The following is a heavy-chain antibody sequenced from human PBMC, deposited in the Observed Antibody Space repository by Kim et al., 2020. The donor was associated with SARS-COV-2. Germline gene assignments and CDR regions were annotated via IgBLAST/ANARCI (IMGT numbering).Heavy chain of an antibody. CDR2: MHHSGTS. J-gene: IGHJ2*01. D-gene: IGHD3-3*01. CDR3: ARAYYDFWSGYYGWYFDL. CDR1: GASFSASS. Sequence: SETLSLTCALYGASFSASSWSWIRQPPGKGLEWIGEMHHSGTSYYNPSLKSRVIISVDTSKKQFSLRLTSVTAADTAVYYCARAYYDFWSGYYGWYFDLWGRGTLVTVSS. V-gene: IGHV4-34*01.